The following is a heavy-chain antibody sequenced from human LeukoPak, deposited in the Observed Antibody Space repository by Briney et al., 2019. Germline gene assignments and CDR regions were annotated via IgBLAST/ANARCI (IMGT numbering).Heavy chain of an antibody. CDR3: ARIGSSSGWSHFDY. CDR2: INPNSGGT. J-gene: IGHJ4*02. D-gene: IGHD6-19*01. Sequence: ASVKVSCKASGYTFTGYYMHWVRQAPGQGLEWMGWINPNSGGTNYAQKFQGRVTMTRDTSISTAYMELSRLRSDDTAVYYYARIGSSSGWSHFDYWGQGTLVTVSS. V-gene: IGHV1-2*02. CDR1: GYTFTGYY.